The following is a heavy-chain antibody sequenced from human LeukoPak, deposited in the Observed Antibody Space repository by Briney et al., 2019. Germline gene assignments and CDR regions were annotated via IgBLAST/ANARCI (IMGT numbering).Heavy chain of an antibody. CDR1: GDSVSSNSAA. CDR3: AIDPAAAGHYYYYGLDV. V-gene: IGHV6-1*01. J-gene: IGHJ6*02. Sequence: SQTLSLTCAISGDSVSSNSAAWNWIRQSPSRGLEWLGRTYYRSKWYNDYAVSVKSRIIINPDTSRDQFSLQLNSLTPEDTAVYYCAIDPAAAGHYYYYGLDVWGQGTTVTVSS. D-gene: IGHD6-13*01. CDR2: TYYRSKWYN.